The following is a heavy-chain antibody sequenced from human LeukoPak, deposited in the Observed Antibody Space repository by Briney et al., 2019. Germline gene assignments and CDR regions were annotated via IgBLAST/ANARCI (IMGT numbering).Heavy chain of an antibody. CDR3: ARGLNYDSSGYYFFDY. CDR1: GGSFSGYY. V-gene: IGHV4-34*01. D-gene: IGHD3-22*01. Sequence: SETLSLTCAVYGGSFSGYYWSWIRQPPGKGLEWIGEINHSGSTNYNPSLKSRVTTSVDTSKNQFSLKLSSVTAADTAVYYCARGLNYDSSGYYFFDYWGQGTLVTVSS. CDR2: INHSGST. J-gene: IGHJ4*02.